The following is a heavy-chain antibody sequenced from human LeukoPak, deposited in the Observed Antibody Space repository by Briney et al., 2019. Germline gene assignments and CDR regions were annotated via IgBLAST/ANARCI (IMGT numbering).Heavy chain of an antibody. Sequence: GGPLRLSCAASGFSFDDFAMHWVRQAPGRGLEWVSGISWNSGSITYADSVKGRFTISRDNAKSSLYLQMDSLRTEDTALYYCAKGDWLDYWGQGTLVTVSS. CDR3: AKGDWLDY. V-gene: IGHV3-9*01. J-gene: IGHJ4*02. CDR1: GFSFDDFA. CDR2: ISWNSGSI. D-gene: IGHD1-26*01.